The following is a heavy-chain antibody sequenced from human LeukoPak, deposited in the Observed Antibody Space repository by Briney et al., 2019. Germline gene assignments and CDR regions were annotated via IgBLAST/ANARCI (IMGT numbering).Heavy chain of an antibody. D-gene: IGHD5-24*01. Sequence: GGSLRLSCAASGFTFSSYSMNWVRQAPGKGLEWVSSISSSSSYIYYADSVKGRFTISGDNAKNSLYLQMNSLRAEDTAVYYCARDSDGYNDHPPPLDYWGQGTLVTVSS. CDR3: ARDSDGYNDHPPPLDY. CDR2: ISSSSSYI. V-gene: IGHV3-21*01. CDR1: GFTFSSYS. J-gene: IGHJ4*02.